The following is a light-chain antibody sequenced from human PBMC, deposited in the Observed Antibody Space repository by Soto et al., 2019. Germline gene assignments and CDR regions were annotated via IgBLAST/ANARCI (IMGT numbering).Light chain of an antibody. CDR2: AAS. Sequence: TQSPSSLSASVGDRVTITCRSSQSISSYLNWYQQKPGKAPQLLIYAASSLQSGVPSRFSGSRFGTNFPLTISSLQPEDFATYFCQQSYSTRWTFGPGPKVDIK. CDR1: QSISSY. J-gene: IGKJ1*01. V-gene: IGKV1-39*01. CDR3: QQSYSTRWT.